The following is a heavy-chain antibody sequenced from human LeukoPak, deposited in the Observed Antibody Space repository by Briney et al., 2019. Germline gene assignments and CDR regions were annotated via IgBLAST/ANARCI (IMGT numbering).Heavy chain of an antibody. J-gene: IGHJ4*02. CDR3: ARGGSGDFDY. Sequence: SQTLSLTCTVSGGSVRRGNYYWTWIRQPAGSGLEWIGRIYTSGTTDYNPSLRTRVTISVDASRNQFSLNLSSVTAADTAVYYCARGGSGDFDYWGQGTLVTVSS. CDR1: GGSVRRGNYY. CDR2: IYTSGTT. D-gene: IGHD3-10*01. V-gene: IGHV4-61*02.